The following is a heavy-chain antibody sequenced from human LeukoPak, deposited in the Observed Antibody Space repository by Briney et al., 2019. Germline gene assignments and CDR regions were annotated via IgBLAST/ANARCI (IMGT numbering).Heavy chain of an antibody. Sequence: GGSLRLSCTASGFTFNNYAMYWVRQAPRKGLEWVAGIFGSGGSAHYADSVKGRFTISRGNSKNTVYLQMDSLRAEDTAVYYCAKGRRGYYFDYWGQGTLVTVSS. CDR3: AKGRRGYYFDY. J-gene: IGHJ4*02. CDR1: GFTFNNYA. V-gene: IGHV3-23*01. CDR2: IFGSGGSA. D-gene: IGHD2-15*01.